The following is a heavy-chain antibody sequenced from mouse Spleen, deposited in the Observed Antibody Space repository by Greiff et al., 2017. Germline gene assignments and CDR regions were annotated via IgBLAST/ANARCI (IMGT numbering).Heavy chain of an antibody. CDR2: INPYNGDT. CDR1: GYSFTGSF. J-gene: IGHJ4*01. Sequence: VQLQRSGPELVKPGDSVKISCKASGYSFTGSFWNWVMQSHGKSLEWIGRINPYNGDTFYNQKFKGKATLTVDKSSSTAHMELRSLTSEDSAVYYCARDDGAAMDYWGQGTSVTVSS. V-gene: IGHV1-20*01. CDR3: ARDDGAAMDY. D-gene: IGHD2-3*01.